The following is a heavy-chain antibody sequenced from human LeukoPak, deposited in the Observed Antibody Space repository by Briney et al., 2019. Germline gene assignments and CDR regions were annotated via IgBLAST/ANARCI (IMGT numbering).Heavy chain of an antibody. Sequence: PGGSPRLSCAASGFSFSQYSMNWVRQAPGKGVEWVSYIMTSGERTSYADSVKGRFTISRDNAKNSLSLQMKSLTDEDTAVYYCAREGYYGSFDFWGQGTIVIVTS. V-gene: IGHV3-48*02. J-gene: IGHJ3*01. CDR3: AREGYYGSFDF. D-gene: IGHD3-10*01. CDR1: GFSFSQYS. CDR2: IMTSGERT.